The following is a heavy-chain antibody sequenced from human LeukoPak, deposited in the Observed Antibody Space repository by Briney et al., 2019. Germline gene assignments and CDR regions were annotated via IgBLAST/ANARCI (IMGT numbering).Heavy chain of an antibody. CDR1: GYTFTSYD. D-gene: IGHD3-3*01. CDR3: ARGVSPGLRFLEWLPYW. V-gene: IGHV1-8*03. CDR2: MNPNSGNT. J-gene: IGHJ4*02. Sequence: GASVRVSCKASGYTFTSYDINWVRQATGQGLEWREWMNPNSGNTGYAQKFQGRVTITRNTSISTAYMELSSLRSEDTAVYYCARGVSPGLRFLEWLPYWWGQGTLVTVSS.